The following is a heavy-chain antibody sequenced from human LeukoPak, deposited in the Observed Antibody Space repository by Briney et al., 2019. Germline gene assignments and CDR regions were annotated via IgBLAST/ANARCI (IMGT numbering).Heavy chain of an antibody. Sequence: GGSLRLSCAASGFTLSTYWMSWVRQAPGKGLEWVANIKEDGSQKFYVDSVKGRFTISRDQANNTLYLQMNTLRDEDTAVYYCARGPRYSFYWGQGTLVSVSS. V-gene: IGHV3-7*03. CDR1: GFTLSTYW. CDR3: ARGPRYSFY. D-gene: IGHD6-13*01. J-gene: IGHJ4*02. CDR2: IKEDGSQK.